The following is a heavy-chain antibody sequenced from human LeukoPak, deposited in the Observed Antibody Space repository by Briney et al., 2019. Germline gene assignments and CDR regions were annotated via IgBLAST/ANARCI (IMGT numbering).Heavy chain of an antibody. CDR3: ARDMRAAAGLPFDY. CDR1: GFTFSRYT. D-gene: IGHD6-13*01. CDR2: ISGSGTTK. V-gene: IGHV3-48*01. J-gene: IGHJ4*02. Sequence: GGSLRLSCATSGFTFSRYTMNWVRQAPGKGLEWVSYISGSGTTKYYADSVKGGFTISRDNSKNTLYLQMNSLRAEDTAVYYCARDMRAAAGLPFDYWGQGTLVTVSS.